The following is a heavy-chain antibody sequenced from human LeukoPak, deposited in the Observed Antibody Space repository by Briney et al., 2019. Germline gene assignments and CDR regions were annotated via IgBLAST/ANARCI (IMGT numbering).Heavy chain of an antibody. D-gene: IGHD3-22*01. CDR2: IYYSGNT. J-gene: IGHJ4*02. CDR3: ARDVRNYYDSSGYYLFDY. V-gene: IGHV4-59*12. Sequence: SETLSLTCTVSGGSISDYYWTWIRQPPGKGLEWIGHIYYSGNTIYNPSLKSRVTISVDTTKNQFSLKLSSVTAADTAVYYCARDVRNYYDSSGYYLFDYWGQGTLVTVSS. CDR1: GGSISDYY.